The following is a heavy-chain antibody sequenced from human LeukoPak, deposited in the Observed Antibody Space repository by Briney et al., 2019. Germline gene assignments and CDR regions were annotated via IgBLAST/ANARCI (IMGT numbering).Heavy chain of an antibody. J-gene: IGHJ5*02. V-gene: IGHV3-23*01. CDR1: GFTFSSYS. CDR3: AKVGVPVAAYNYFDP. CDR2: ISGSGGTT. D-gene: IGHD6-19*01. Sequence: GGSLRLSCAASGFTFSSYSMNWVRQAPAKGLEWVSSISGSGGTTYYADSVKGRFTISRDNSKNTLYLQMYSLRVEDTAVYYCAKVGVPVAAYNYFDPWGQGTLVTVSS.